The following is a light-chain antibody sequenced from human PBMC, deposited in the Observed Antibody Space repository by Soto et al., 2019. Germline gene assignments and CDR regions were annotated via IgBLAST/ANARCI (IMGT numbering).Light chain of an antibody. CDR1: QSISRW. J-gene: IGKJ1*01. V-gene: IGKV1-5*01. CDR3: QQYNSYSRT. Sequence: DIQMTQSPSTLSASVGDRVTITCRASQSISRWLGWYQQKPGKAPKLLIYDASSLESGVPSRFSGSGSGTEFTLTISSLQPDDFATYYCQQYNSYSRTLGQGTKVEIK. CDR2: DAS.